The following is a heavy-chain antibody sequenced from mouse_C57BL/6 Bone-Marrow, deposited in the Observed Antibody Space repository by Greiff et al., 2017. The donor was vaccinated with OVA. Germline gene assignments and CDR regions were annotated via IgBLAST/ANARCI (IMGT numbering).Heavy chain of an antibody. CDR2: IDPSDSYT. D-gene: IGHD2-4*01. CDR3: ARLNYDYDEEVYFDY. Sequence: VQLQQPGAELVMPGASVKLSCKASGYTFTSYWMHWVKQRPGQGLEWIGEIDPSDSYTNYNQKFKGKSTLTVDKSSSTAYMQLSSLTSEDSAVYYCARLNYDYDEEVYFDYWGQGTTL. CDR1: GYTFTSYW. V-gene: IGHV1-69*01. J-gene: IGHJ2*01.